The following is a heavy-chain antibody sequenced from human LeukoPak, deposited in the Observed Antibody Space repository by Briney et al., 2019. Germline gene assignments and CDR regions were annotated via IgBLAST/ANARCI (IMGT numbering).Heavy chain of an antibody. CDR3: ASHYDTSGYHDFDF. Sequence: AGGSLRLSCAASGFTFSRYAMHWVRQAPGKGLEWVAVISYDGSNKYYADSVKGRFTISRDSSKNTLYLQMNSLRAEDTAVYYCASHYDTSGYHDFDFRGQGTLVTVSS. D-gene: IGHD3-22*01. V-gene: IGHV3-30-3*01. J-gene: IGHJ4*02. CDR1: GFTFSRYA. CDR2: ISYDGSNK.